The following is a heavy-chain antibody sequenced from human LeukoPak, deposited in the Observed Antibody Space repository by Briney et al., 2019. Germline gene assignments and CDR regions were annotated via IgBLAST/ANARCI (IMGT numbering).Heavy chain of an antibody. CDR3: ARVRVDTAMVYNYYYYGMDV. Sequence: PGGSLRLSCAAPGFTVSSNYMSWVRQAPGKGLEWGSDIYSGGSIYYADSAKGRFTISRENSNNPLYLQMNSLRVEDTAVYYCARVRVDTAMVYNYYYYGMDVWGQGTTVTVSS. CDR2: IYSGGSI. CDR1: GFTVSSNY. J-gene: IGHJ6*02. V-gene: IGHV3-53*01. D-gene: IGHD5-18*01.